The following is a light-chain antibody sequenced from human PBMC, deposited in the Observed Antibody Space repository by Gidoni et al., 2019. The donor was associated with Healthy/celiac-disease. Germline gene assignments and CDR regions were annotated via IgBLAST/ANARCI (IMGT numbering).Light chain of an antibody. CDR3: QAWDSSTVV. Sequence: SYELTQPPSVSVSPGQTASITCSGDKLGEKYACWYQQKPGHSPVLVIYQDSKRPSGIPERFSGSNSGNTATLTISGTQAMDEADYYCQAWDSSTVVFGGGTKLTVL. J-gene: IGLJ2*01. V-gene: IGLV3-1*01. CDR2: QDS. CDR1: KLGEKY.